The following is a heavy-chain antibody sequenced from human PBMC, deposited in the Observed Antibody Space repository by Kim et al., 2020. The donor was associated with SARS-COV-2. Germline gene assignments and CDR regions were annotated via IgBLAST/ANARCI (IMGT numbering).Heavy chain of an antibody. Sequence: NPSRKSRVTISVDTSKNHFSLKLSSVTAADTAVYYCARDVGGIDYMVDYWGQGTLVTVSS. J-gene: IGHJ4*02. CDR3: ARDVGGIDYMVDY. D-gene: IGHD4-4*01. V-gene: IGHV4-39*07.